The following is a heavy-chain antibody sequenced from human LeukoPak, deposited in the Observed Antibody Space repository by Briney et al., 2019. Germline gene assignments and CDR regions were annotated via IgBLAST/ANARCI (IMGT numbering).Heavy chain of an antibody. J-gene: IGHJ5*02. CDR2: INHSGST. D-gene: IGHD2-15*01. V-gene: IGHV4-34*01. CDR1: GGSFSGYY. Sequence: SETLSLTCAVYGGSFSGYYWSWIRQPPGKGLEGSGEINHSGSTNYNPALKSRVTISVDTSKNQFSLKLSSVTAADTAVYYCAREWGYCSGGSCYSWFDPWGQGTLVTVSS. CDR3: AREWGYCSGGSCYSWFDP.